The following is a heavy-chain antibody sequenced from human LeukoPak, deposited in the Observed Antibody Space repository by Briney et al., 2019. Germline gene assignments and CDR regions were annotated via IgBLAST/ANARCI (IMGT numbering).Heavy chain of an antibody. Sequence: PGGSLRLSCAASGFSLNYYWMTWVRQAPGKGLEWVANIKPDGSEKYYVDSVKGRFTISRDNAKNSLYLQMNSLRAEDTALYYCAKDIGPGGSYFEYFQHWGQGTLVTVSS. D-gene: IGHD1-26*01. CDR1: GFSLNYYW. J-gene: IGHJ1*01. CDR2: IKPDGSEK. V-gene: IGHV3-7*03. CDR3: AKDIGPGGSYFEYFQH.